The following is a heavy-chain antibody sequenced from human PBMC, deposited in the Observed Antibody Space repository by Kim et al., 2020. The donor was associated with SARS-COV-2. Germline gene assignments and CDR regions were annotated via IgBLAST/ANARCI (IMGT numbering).Heavy chain of an antibody. Sequence: HSGTSNYTQSLKRRVTISVDTSNNQFSLKLNSVTAADTAVYYCARAGFDPWGQGTLVTVSS. J-gene: IGHJ5*02. V-gene: IGHV4-34*01. CDR3: ARAGFDP. CDR2: HSGTS.